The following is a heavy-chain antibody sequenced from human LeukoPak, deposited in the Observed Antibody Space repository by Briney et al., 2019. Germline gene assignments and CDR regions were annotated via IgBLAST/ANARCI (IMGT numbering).Heavy chain of an antibody. V-gene: IGHV4-38-2*02. J-gene: IGHJ4*02. CDR3: ASGYDY. D-gene: IGHD5-12*01. CDR2: IYHSGST. CDR1: TYSISSGYY. Sequence: PSETLSLTCTVSTYSISSGYYWGWIRQPPGKGLEWIGSIYHSGSTYYNPSLKSRVTISVDTSKNQFSLKLSSVTAADTAVYYCASGYDYWGQGTLVTVSS.